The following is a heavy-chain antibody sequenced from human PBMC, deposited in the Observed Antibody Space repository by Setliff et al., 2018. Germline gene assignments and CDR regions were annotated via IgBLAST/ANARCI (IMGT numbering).Heavy chain of an antibody. V-gene: IGHV3-7*01. CDR1: GFTFSRYW. J-gene: IGHJ4*02. CDR3: ASLFAGDFDY. Sequence: GGSLRLSCAASGFTFSRYWMSWVRQAPGKGLEWVANIKQDGSEKYYVDSVKGRFTISRDNAKNSLYLQMNSLRAEDTAVYYCASLFAGDFDYWGQGTLVTVS. CDR2: IKQDGSEK.